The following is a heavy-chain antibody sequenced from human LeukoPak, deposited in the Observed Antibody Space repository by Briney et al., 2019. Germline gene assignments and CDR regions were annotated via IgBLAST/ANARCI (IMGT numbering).Heavy chain of an antibody. D-gene: IGHD5-24*01. Sequence: ASVNVSCKASGYTFTGYYMHWVRQAPGQGLEWVGWINPNSGSTNYAQKFQGRVTMTRDTSISTAYMELSKLRSDDTAVYYCARDLKMATIPGYWGQGTLVTVSS. V-gene: IGHV1-2*02. CDR3: ARDLKMATIPGY. J-gene: IGHJ4*02. CDR2: INPNSGST. CDR1: GYTFTGYY.